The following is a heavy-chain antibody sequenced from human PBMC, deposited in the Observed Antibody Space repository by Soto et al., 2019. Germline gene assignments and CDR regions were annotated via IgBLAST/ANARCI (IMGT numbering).Heavy chain of an antibody. D-gene: IGHD3-22*01. CDR1: GASISSYNY. V-gene: IGHV4-39*01. J-gene: IGHJ6*02. CDR2: IIYSGDI. Sequence: PSETLSLTCNVSGASISSYNYWGWFRQPPGKGLEWIGSIIYSGDIMYNPSLQSRVTISVDTSKNQFSLKLSSVTAADTAVYYCARRLYYDSSGFEGGGMDVWGQGTTVTVS. CDR3: ARRLYYDSSGFEGGGMDV.